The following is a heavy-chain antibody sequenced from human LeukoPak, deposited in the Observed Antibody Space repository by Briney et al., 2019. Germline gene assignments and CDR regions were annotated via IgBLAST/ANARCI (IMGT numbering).Heavy chain of an antibody. CDR2: IYRSGST. J-gene: IGHJ3*01. V-gene: IGHV4-38-2*02. Sequence: SETLSLTCTVSSFSISSAYFWGWIRQPPGKGLEWIGSIYRSGSTSNNPSLKSRVTISMDTSKNQFSLNLISVTAADTAVYYCARATGIAAAGIVDAFDVWGQGAMVIVSS. CDR1: SFSISSAYF. D-gene: IGHD6-25*01. CDR3: ARATGIAAAGIVDAFDV.